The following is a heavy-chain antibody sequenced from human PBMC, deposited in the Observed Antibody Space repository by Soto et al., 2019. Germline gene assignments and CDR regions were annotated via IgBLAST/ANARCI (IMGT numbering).Heavy chain of an antibody. D-gene: IGHD3-10*01. CDR2: IYHSGST. CDR1: SGSISSSNW. V-gene: IGHV4-4*02. J-gene: IGHJ4*02. Sequence: SETLSLTCAVSSGSISSSNWWSWVRQPPGKGLEWIGEIYHSGSTNYNPSLKSRVTISVDKSKNQFSLKLSSVTAADTAVYYCARGRANGREGREGIDYWGQGTLVTVSS. CDR3: ARGRANGREGREGIDY.